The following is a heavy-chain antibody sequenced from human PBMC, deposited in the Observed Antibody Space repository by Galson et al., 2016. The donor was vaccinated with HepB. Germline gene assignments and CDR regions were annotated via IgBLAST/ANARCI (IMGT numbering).Heavy chain of an antibody. CDR3: AGVQFSPGSYWFFDL. CDR1: GLTFSRFW. D-gene: IGHD5-12*01. Sequence: SLRLSCAASGLTFSRFWMTWVRQAPGKGLEWVANINQDGSEKHYLDSVRGRFTISRDNAKNSLYLQMNGLRAGDTAVYYCAGVQFSPGSYWFFDLWGRGTLVTVSS. V-gene: IGHV3-7*05. CDR2: INQDGSEK. J-gene: IGHJ2*01.